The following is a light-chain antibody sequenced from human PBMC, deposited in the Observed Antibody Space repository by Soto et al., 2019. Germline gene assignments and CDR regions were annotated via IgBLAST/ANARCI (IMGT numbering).Light chain of an antibody. CDR1: QSVGSN. CDR3: QQYGSSPGT. J-gene: IGKJ5*01. CDR2: GAS. V-gene: IGKV3-20*01. Sequence: EVVLTQSPATLSVSPGAGATLSCRASQSVGSNLAWYQQEPGQTPRVLIYGASTRAIGIPARFSGSGFGTDFTLTISRLEPEDFAVYHCQQYGSSPGTFGQGTRLEIK.